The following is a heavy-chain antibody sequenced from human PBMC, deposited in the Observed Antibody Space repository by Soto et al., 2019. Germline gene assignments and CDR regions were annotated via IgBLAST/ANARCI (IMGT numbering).Heavy chain of an antibody. V-gene: IGHV1-69*13. CDR1: GGTFSSYA. Sequence: VAAVKVSCKASGGTFSSYAISWVRQAPGQGLEWMGGIIPIFGTANYAQKFQGRVTITADESTSTAYMELSSLRSEDTAVYYCARKYYYDSSGYSAFDYWGQGTLVTVSS. D-gene: IGHD3-22*01. CDR3: ARKYYYDSSGYSAFDY. CDR2: IIPIFGTA. J-gene: IGHJ4*02.